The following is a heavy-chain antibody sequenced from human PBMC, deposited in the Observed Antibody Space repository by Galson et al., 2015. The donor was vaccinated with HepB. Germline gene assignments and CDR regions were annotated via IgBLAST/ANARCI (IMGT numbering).Heavy chain of an antibody. D-gene: IGHD2-2*01. Sequence: QSGAEVKKPGASVKVSCEASGYTFTSYGISWVRQAPGQGLEWMGWISAYNGNTNYAQKLQGRVTMTTDTSTSTAYMELRSLRSDDTAVYYCARDNLPSPYIVVGPAARGGFGYWGQGTLVTVSS. J-gene: IGHJ4*02. CDR3: ARDNLPSPYIVVGPAARGGFGY. V-gene: IGHV1-18*04. CDR2: ISAYNGNT. CDR1: GYTFTSYG.